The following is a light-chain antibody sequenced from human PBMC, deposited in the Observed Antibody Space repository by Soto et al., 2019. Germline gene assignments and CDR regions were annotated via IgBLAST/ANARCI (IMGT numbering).Light chain of an antibody. CDR3: SSYTTSSTYV. Sequence: LTHPASVSGSPGQSITISCTGTSSDVGGYNYVSWYQQHPGKVPKIMIYEVSNRPSGVSNRFSGSKSGNTASLTISGLQAEDEADYYCSSYTTSSTYVFGTGTKVTVL. J-gene: IGLJ1*01. CDR1: SSDVGGYNY. CDR2: EVS. V-gene: IGLV2-14*01.